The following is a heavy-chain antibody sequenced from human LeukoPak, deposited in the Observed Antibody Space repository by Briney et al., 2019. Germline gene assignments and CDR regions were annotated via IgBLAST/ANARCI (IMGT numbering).Heavy chain of an antibody. CDR2: ISGSGGST. J-gene: IGHJ4*02. CDR1: GFSFTTYA. Sequence: PGGSLRLSCAASGFSFTTYAMSWVRQAPGKGLEWASFISGSGGSTFYADSVKGRFTISRDNSKNTLYLQMNSLRAEDTAVYYCAKDRVYLREFDYWGQGTLVTVSS. V-gene: IGHV3-23*01. D-gene: IGHD5/OR15-5a*01. CDR3: AKDRVYLREFDY.